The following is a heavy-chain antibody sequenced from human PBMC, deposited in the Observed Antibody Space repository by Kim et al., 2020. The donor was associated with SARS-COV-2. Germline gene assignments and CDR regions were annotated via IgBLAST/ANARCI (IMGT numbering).Heavy chain of an antibody. CDR1: GYKCTTYW. V-gene: IGHV5-51*01. CDR2: IYPGDSES. D-gene: IGHD2-2*01. J-gene: IGHJ6*02. CDR3: ARLRTRWRGVDV. Sequence: GESLKISCKGSGYKCTTYWIGWVRQMPGKGLEWMGRIYPGDSESRYSPSFQGRITMSADRSRSSAFLQWNRLQASDSAIYYCARLRTRWRGVDVWGQGT.